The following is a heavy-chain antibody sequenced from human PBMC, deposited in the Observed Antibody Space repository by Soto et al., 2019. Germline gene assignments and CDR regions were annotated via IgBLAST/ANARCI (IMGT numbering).Heavy chain of an antibody. CDR1: GYTFTGYY. J-gene: IGHJ6*02. Sequence: QVQLVQSGAEVKKPGASVKVSCKASGYTFTGYYMHWVRQAPGQGLEWMGWINPNSGCTKYAQTFQGWVTMTSDTCISTATMELSRLRSDDTAGDYCAREYSSSSGEYGMDVWCQGTTVTVSS. CDR2: INPNSGCT. D-gene: IGHD6-6*01. CDR3: AREYSSSSGEYGMDV. V-gene: IGHV1-2*04.